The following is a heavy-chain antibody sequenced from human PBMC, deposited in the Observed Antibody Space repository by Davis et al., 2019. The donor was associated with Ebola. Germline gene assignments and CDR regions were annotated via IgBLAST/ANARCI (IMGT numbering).Heavy chain of an antibody. CDR1: GYSFTSNW. D-gene: IGHD2-2*01. CDR2: IYPSDSDT. CDR3: ARLGTRSFDY. V-gene: IGHV5-51*01. J-gene: IGHJ4*02. Sequence: GESLKISCQGYGYSFTSNWIVWVRQMPGKGLEWMGDIYPSDSDTRYSPSFQGHVTFSVDKSITTAYLQWSSLKASDTATYYCARLGTRSFDYWGQGTLVTVSS.